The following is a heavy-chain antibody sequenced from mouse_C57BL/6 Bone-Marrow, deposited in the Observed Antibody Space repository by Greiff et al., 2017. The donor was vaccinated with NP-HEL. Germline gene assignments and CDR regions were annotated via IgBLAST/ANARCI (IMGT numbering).Heavy chain of an antibody. V-gene: IGHV6-6*01. CDR2: IRNKANNHAT. Sequence: EVQVVESGGGLVQPGGSMKLSCAASGFTFSDAWMDWVRQSPEKGLEWVAEIRNKANNHATYYAESVKGRFTISRDDSKSSVYLQMNSLRAEDTGIYYCTPIYYGNYVGYAMDYWGQGTSVTVSS. J-gene: IGHJ4*01. CDR1: GFTFSDAW. CDR3: TPIYYGNYVGYAMDY. D-gene: IGHD2-1*01.